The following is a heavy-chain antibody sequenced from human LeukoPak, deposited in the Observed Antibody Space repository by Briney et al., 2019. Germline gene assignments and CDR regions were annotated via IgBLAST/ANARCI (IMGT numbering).Heavy chain of an antibody. Sequence: PAETLSLTCAVSGGSFSGYYWTWIRQAPGKGLEWISYIISGSSTIYYADSVKGRFTISRDNAKNSLYLQMNSLRADDTAVYYCSRDRVGSRYYYGMDVWGLGTTVTVSS. CDR3: SRDRVGSRYYYGMDV. CDR2: IISGSSTI. J-gene: IGHJ6*02. V-gene: IGHV3-11*01. D-gene: IGHD3-16*02. CDR1: GGSFSGYY.